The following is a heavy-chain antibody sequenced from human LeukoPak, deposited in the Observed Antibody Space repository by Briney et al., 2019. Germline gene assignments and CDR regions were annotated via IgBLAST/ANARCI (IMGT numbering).Heavy chain of an antibody. Sequence: PSETLSLTCTVSGNSISSYYWSWIRQPPGKGLEWIGNIYYTGSTNYSPSLKSRVAISVDTSKKQFSLKLSSVTAADTAVYYCARRYCSSTSCSPEREDWFDPWGQGTLVTVSS. CDR1: GNSISSYY. CDR3: ARRYCSSTSCSPEREDWFDP. D-gene: IGHD2-2*01. CDR2: IYYTGST. J-gene: IGHJ5*02. V-gene: IGHV4-59*12.